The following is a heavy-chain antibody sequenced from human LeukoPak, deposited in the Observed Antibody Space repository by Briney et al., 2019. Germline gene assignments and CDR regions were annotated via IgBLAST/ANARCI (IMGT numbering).Heavy chain of an antibody. CDR2: INPNSGGT. CDR3: ASIFSRVPATATHYDY. V-gene: IGHV1-2*06. CDR1: GYTFTGYY. Sequence: ASVNVSCKASGYTFTGYYMHWVRQAPGQGLEWMGRINPNSGGTNYAQKFQGRVTMTRDTSISTAYMELSRLRSDDTAVYYCASIFSRVPATATHYDYWGQGTLVTVSS. D-gene: IGHD2-2*01. J-gene: IGHJ4*02.